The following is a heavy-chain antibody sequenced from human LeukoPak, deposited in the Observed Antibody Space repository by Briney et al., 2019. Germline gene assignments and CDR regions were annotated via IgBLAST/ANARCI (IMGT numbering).Heavy chain of an antibody. CDR1: GGSFSGYY. Sequence: SETLSLTCAVYGGSFSGYYWSWIRQPPGKGLEWIGEINHSGSTNYNPSLKSRVTISVDTSKNQFSLKLSSVTAADTAVYYCARDRGYSSSSHPRFGYYYYMDVWGKGTTVTVSS. CDR2: INHSGST. CDR3: ARDRGYSSSSHPRFGYYYYMDV. V-gene: IGHV4-34*01. D-gene: IGHD6-6*01. J-gene: IGHJ6*03.